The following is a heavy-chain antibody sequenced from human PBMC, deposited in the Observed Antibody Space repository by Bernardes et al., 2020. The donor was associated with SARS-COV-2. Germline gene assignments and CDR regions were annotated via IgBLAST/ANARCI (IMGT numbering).Heavy chain of an antibody. J-gene: IGHJ6*02. V-gene: IGHV1-18*04. D-gene: IGHD6-13*01. CDR1: GYTFTTNG. CDR3: ARGFYSSSSMDV. CDR2: IRAYNAKT. Sequence: ASVKVSCKTSGYTFTTNGMSEVRQAPGQGLEGMGWIRAYNAKTVYAQKVQGRVTMTTDTSTTTVYMELRSLTADDTAAYYCARGFYSSSSMDVWGQGTTVTVSS.